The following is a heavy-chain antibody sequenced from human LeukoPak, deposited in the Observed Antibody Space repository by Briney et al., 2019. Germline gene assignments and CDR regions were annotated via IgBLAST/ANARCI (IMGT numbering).Heavy chain of an antibody. J-gene: IGHJ4*02. CDR1: GFTFKNYD. Sequence: GGSLRLSCAASGFTFKNYDMHWVRQPTGKGLEWVSGIGTTDDTYYVDSVKGRFTVSREDAENSLYLQMNSLRVGDTAVYYCARTRACCSGDNCLIDYWGQGTLVTVSS. CDR3: ARTRACCSGDNCLIDY. CDR2: IGTTDDT. D-gene: IGHD2-15*01. V-gene: IGHV3-13*01.